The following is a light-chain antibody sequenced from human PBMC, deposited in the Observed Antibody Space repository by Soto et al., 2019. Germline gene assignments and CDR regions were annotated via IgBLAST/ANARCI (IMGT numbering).Light chain of an antibody. J-gene: IGKJ1*01. CDR3: QHYGSSWT. CDR1: QSGRSKY. Sequence: EIVLTQSPGTLSLSPGERATLSCRASQSGRSKYIAWYQQRPGQAPRLLLYATSNRATGIPDRFSGSGSGTDLTLAISRLEPEDFAVYYCQHYGSSWTFGQGTKVEIK. CDR2: ATS. V-gene: IGKV3-20*01.